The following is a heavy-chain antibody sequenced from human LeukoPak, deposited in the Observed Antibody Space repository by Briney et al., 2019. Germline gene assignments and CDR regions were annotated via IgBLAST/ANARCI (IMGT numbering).Heavy chain of an antibody. V-gene: IGHV3-64D*09. CDR3: VKWRAAMTPRDYYYGMDV. D-gene: IGHD6-25*01. CDR1: GFTFSTYA. Sequence: GGSLRLSCSASGFTFSTYAMHWVRPAPGKGLEYVSAISSDGGSTYYADSVRGTFTISRDNSRNTLYLQMSSLRPDDTAVYYCVKWRAAMTPRDYYYGMDVWGQGTTVTVSS. CDR2: ISSDGGST. J-gene: IGHJ6*02.